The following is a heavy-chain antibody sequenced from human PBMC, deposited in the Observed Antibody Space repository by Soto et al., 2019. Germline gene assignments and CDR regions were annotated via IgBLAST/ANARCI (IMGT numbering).Heavy chain of an antibody. CDR1: GYTFTSYA. Sequence: SVKVSCKASGYTFTSYAMHWVRQAPGQGLEWMGGIIPIFRTPDYAQKFQGRVTITADESTSTAYMELSSLRSEDTAVYYCARDKDRPRLGGNYYYIMDVWGKGTTVTVSS. D-gene: IGHD5-12*01. CDR2: IIPIFRTP. CDR3: ARDKDRPRLGGNYYYIMDV. V-gene: IGHV1-69*13. J-gene: IGHJ6*04.